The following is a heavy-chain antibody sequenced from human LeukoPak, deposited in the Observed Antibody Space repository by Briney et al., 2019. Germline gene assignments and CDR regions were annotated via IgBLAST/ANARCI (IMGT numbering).Heavy chain of an antibody. CDR3: ARGAAGTTPDYYYFGLDV. D-gene: IGHD1-7*01. V-gene: IGHV5-51*01. CDR2: IYPGDSDT. CDR1: GYRFTDYW. Sequence: GESLKISCKRSGYRFTDYWIGWVRQMPGKGLEWMGLIYPGDSDTRYSPSFQGQVTISADKSINTAHLQWSSLKASDTAMYYCARGAAGTTPDYYYFGLDVWGQGTTVRVSS. J-gene: IGHJ6*02.